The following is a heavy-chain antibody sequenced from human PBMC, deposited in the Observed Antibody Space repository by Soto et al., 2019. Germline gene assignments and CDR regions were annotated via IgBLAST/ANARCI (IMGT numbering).Heavy chain of an antibody. CDR2: ISSSSSYI. Sequence: GGSLRLSCAASGFTFSSYSVNWVRQAPGKGLEWVSSISSSSSYIYYADSVKGRFTISRDNAKNSLYLQMNSLRAEDTAVYYCARANGGAAFDYWGQGTLVTVSS. CDR1: GFTFSSYS. D-gene: IGHD3-10*01. CDR3: ARANGGAAFDY. V-gene: IGHV3-21*01. J-gene: IGHJ4*02.